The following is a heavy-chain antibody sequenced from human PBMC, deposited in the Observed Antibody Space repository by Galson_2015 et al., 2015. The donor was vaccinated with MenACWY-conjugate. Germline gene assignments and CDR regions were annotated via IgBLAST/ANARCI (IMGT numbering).Heavy chain of an antibody. CDR3: ARRSGWMHSCQYMRPLDS. D-gene: IGHD3-3*01. Sequence: SVRVSCKASGYTFTTFYLHWLRQAPGQGLEWVGVINHSGGTTAYAQDFQDRVAMTRDTSTSTVYMDLNSLRSEDTAVYFCARRSGWMHSCQYMRPLDSWGQGTLVTVSS. CDR1: GYTFTTFY. V-gene: IGHV1-46*01. CDR2: INHSGGTT. J-gene: IGHJ4*02.